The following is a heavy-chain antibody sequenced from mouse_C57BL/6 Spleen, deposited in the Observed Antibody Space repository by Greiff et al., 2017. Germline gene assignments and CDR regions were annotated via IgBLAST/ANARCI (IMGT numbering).Heavy chain of an antibody. D-gene: IGHD2-3*01. J-gene: IGHJ2*01. Sequence: QVQLQQSGAELVRPGASVTLSCKASGYTFTDYEMHWVKQTPVHGLEWIGAIDPETGGPAYNQKFKGKAILTADKSSSTAYIELRSLTSEDSAVYYCTRKRGGGYFYFDDWGQGTTLTVSS. CDR1: GYTFTDYE. CDR2: IDPETGGP. CDR3: TRKRGGGYFYFDD. V-gene: IGHV1-15*01.